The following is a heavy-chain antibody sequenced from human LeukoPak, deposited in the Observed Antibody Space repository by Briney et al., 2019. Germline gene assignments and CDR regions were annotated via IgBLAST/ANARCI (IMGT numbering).Heavy chain of an antibody. CDR3: ARGGIYSQGFDY. J-gene: IGHJ4*02. CDR1: GFIFSGYS. CDR2: ISTTGDYI. D-gene: IGHD6-13*01. V-gene: IGHV3-21*01. Sequence: PGGSLRLSCAASGFIFSGYSMNWVRQAPGKGLEWVSSISTTGDYIHYADSLKGRVAISRDNAKNSLYLQMNSLRAEDTAVYYCARGGIYSQGFDYWGQGSLVSVSS.